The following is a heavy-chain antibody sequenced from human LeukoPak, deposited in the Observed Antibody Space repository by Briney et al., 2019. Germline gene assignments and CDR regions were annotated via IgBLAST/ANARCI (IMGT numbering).Heavy chain of an antibody. J-gene: IGHJ4*02. CDR2: INHSGST. D-gene: IGHD6-19*01. CDR3: AKTHSSGRLLDY. CDR1: GGSFSGYY. Sequence: KPSETLSLACAVYGGSFSGYYWSWIRQPPGKGLEWIGEINHSGSTNYNPSLKSRVTISVDTSKNQFSLKLSSVTAADTAVYYCAKTHSSGRLLDYWGQGTLVTVSS. V-gene: IGHV4-34*01.